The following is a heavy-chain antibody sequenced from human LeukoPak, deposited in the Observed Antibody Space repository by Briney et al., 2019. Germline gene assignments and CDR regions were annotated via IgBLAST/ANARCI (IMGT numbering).Heavy chain of an antibody. D-gene: IGHD3-9*01. V-gene: IGHV4-39*01. CDR3: ARQDTLTHYYIMDV. CDR2: IYYSGNT. CDR1: GGSISSRDNY. J-gene: IGHJ6*02. Sequence: SETLSLTCTVSGGSISSRDNYWGWFRQPPGKGPEWIGSIYYSGNTYYNPSLESRVTISVDTSKNQFSLKVSSATAADTAVYYCARQDTLTHYYIMDVWGQGTTVTVSS.